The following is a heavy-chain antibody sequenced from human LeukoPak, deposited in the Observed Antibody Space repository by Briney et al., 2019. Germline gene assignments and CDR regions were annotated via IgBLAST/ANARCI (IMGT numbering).Heavy chain of an antibody. CDR3: ARGSYDSSGYYYGSAAFFDY. CDR1: GFTFSDYY. CDR2: ISSSGSTI. V-gene: IGHV3-11*01. D-gene: IGHD3-22*01. J-gene: IGHJ4*02. Sequence: PGGSLRLSCAASGFTFSDYYMSWIRQAPGKGQEWVSYISSSGSTIYYADSVKGRFTISRDNAKNSLYLQMNSLRAEDTAVYYCARGSYDSSGYYYGSAAFFDYWGQETLVTVSS.